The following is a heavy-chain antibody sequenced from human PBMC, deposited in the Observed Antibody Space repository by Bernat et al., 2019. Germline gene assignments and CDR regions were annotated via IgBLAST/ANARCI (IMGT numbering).Heavy chain of an antibody. Sequence: QVQLQESGPGLVKPSETLSLTCTVSGGSISSYYWSWIRQPPGKGLEWIGYIYYSGSTYYNPSLKSRVTISVDTSKNQFSLKLSSVTAADTAVYYCARTLATVITGPYYGMDVWGQGTTVTVSS. CDR2: IYYSGST. CDR3: ARTLATVITGPYYGMDV. CDR1: GGSISSYY. D-gene: IGHD4-17*01. V-gene: IGHV4-59*12. J-gene: IGHJ6*02.